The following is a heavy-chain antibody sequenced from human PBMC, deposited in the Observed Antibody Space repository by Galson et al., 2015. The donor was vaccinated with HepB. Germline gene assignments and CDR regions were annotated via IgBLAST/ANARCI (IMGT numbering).Heavy chain of an antibody. J-gene: IGHJ6*02. Sequence: SLRLSCAASGFTVSSNYMSWVRQAPGKGLEWVSVIYSGGSIYYADSVKGRFTISRDNSKNTLYLQMNSLRAEDTAVYYCARDHPPGYDFWSGYYDYYGMDVWGQGTTVTVSS. CDR3: ARDHPPGYDFWSGYYDYYGMDV. CDR2: IYSGGSI. D-gene: IGHD3-3*01. V-gene: IGHV3-66*02. CDR1: GFTVSSNY.